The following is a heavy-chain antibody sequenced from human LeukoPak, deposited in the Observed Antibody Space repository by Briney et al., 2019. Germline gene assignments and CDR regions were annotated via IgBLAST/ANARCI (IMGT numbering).Heavy chain of an antibody. J-gene: IGHJ4*02. CDR1: GGSISSGSYY. CDR3: ARAAVWGSGYSPFDY. V-gene: IGHV4-61*02. D-gene: IGHD3-22*01. Sequence: PSQTLSLTCTVSGGSISSGSYYWRWLRQPAGKGLEWIGRIYTSGSTNYNPSLKSRITISVDKSKNQFSLKLSSVTAADTAVYYCARAAVWGSGYSPFDYWGQGTLVTVSS. CDR2: IYTSGST.